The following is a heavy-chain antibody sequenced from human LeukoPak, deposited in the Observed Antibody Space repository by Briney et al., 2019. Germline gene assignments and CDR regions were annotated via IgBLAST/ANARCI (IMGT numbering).Heavy chain of an antibody. CDR3: ARVRQKYNWNYWCDP. J-gene: IGHJ5*02. Sequence: TSETLSLTCTVSGGSISSGGYYWSWIRQHPGKGLEWIGYIYYSGSTYYNPSLKSRVTISVDTSKNQFSLKLSSVTAADTAVYYCARVRQKYNWNYWCDPWGQGTLVTVSS. D-gene: IGHD1-7*01. CDR2: IYYSGST. CDR1: GGSISSGGYY. V-gene: IGHV4-31*03.